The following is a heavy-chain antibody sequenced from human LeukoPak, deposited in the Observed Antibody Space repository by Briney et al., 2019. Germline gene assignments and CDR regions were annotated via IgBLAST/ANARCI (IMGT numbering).Heavy chain of an antibody. J-gene: IGHJ4*02. D-gene: IGHD2-21*01. V-gene: IGHV3-23*01. CDR3: AKVPRCGGDCYWRGYYFDY. CDR1: GFTFSSYA. Sequence: GGSLRLSCAASGFTFSSYAMSWVRQAPGKGLEWVSAISGSGCSTYYADSVKGRFTISRDNSKNTLYLQMNSLRAEDTAVYYCAKVPRCGGDCYWRGYYFDYWGQGTLVTVSS. CDR2: ISGSGCST.